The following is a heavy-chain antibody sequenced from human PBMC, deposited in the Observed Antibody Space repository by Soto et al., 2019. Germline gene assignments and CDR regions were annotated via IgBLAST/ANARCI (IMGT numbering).Heavy chain of an antibody. J-gene: IGHJ4*02. CDR1: GGSFSGYY. CDR2: INHSGST. CDR3: ARALGYTYGHLPIDY. V-gene: IGHV4-34*01. D-gene: IGHD5-18*01. Sequence: QVHLQQWGAGLLKPSETLSLTCAVYGGSFSGYYWSWIRQPPGKGLEWIGEINHSGSTNYNPSLKSRVTIAVDKSMNQFSLKLSSVTAADTAVYYFARALGYTYGHLPIDYWGQGTLGPVSS.